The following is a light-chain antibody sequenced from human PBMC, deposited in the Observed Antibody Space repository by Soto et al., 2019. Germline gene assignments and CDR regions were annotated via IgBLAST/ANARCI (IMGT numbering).Light chain of an antibody. V-gene: IGLV4-69*01. J-gene: IGLJ3*02. CDR2: LNSDGSH. CDR3: QTWGTGLFPNWV. CDR1: SGHSSYA. Sequence: QPVLTQSPSASASLGASVKLTCTLSSGHSSYAIAWHQQQPEKGPRYLMKLNSDGSHSKGDGIPDRFSGSSSGAERYLTISSLQSEDEADYYCQTWGTGLFPNWVFGGGTKLTVL.